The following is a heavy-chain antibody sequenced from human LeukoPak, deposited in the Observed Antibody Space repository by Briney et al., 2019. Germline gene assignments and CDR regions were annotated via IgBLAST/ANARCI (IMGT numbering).Heavy chain of an antibody. CDR1: GYTFTSYG. V-gene: IGHV1-18*01. J-gene: IGHJ4*02. Sequence: ASVKVSCKASGYTFTSYGISWVRQAPGQGLEWMGWISAYNGNTNYAQKLQGRVTMTTDTSTSTAYMELRSLRSDDTAVYYCARVRYYDSSGYYYFDYWGQGTLVTVSS. D-gene: IGHD3-22*01. CDR3: ARVRYYDSSGYYYFDY. CDR2: ISAYNGNT.